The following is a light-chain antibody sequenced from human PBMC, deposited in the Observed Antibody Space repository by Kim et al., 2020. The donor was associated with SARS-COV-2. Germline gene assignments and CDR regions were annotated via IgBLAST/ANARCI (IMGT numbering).Light chain of an antibody. CDR3: QQSYSTPCT. Sequence: ASGGDRVTITCLACQSISSYLNCYQQKPGKDPKLLFYAASSLQSGFPSRFSGIGSGTVFTLTISNLQPKDFATYYCQQSYSTPCTFSQGTTVDIK. V-gene: IGKV1-39*01. CDR2: AAS. J-gene: IGKJ1*01. CDR1: QSISSY.